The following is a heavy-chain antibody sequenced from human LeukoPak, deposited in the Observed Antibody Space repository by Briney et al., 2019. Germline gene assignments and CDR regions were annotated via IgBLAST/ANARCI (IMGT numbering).Heavy chain of an antibody. J-gene: IGHJ4*02. D-gene: IGHD4-23*01. Sequence: PGGSLRLSCAASGFTFSSFGMHWVRQAPGKGLEWVAVIWYDGSKKYYADSVKGRFIISRDNSKNTLYLQVNSLRAEDTAVYYCARRGDGGRSFDYWGQGTLVTVSS. V-gene: IGHV3-33*01. CDR3: ARRGDGGRSFDY. CDR2: IWYDGSKK. CDR1: GFTFSSFG.